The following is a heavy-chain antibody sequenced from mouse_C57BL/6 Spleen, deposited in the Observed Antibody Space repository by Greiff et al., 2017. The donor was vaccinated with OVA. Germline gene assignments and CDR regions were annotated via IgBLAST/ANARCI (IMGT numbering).Heavy chain of an antibody. CDR2: IYPRSGNT. J-gene: IGHJ3*01. V-gene: IGHV1-81*01. CDR3: ARWGITTEAWFAD. Sequence: QVQLQQSGAELVRPGASVKLSCKASGYTFTGYGISWVKQRTGQGLEWIGEIYPRSGNTYYNEKFKGKATLTADKSSSTAYMELRSLTSEDSAVYFGARWGITTEAWFADWGQGTLVTVSA. CDR1: GYTFTGYG. D-gene: IGHD2-4*01.